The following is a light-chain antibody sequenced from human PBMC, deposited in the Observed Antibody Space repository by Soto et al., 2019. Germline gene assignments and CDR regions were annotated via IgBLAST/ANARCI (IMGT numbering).Light chain of an antibody. Sequence: QSALTQPASVYGSPRQSITISCTGTSSDVGGYNYVSWYQQHPGKAPKLMIYDVSNRPSRVSNRFSGSKSGNMASLTISGLQAEDEADYYCSSYTSSTVVFGGGTKVTVL. J-gene: IGLJ2*01. V-gene: IGLV2-14*01. CDR1: SSDVGGYNY. CDR3: SSYTSSTVV. CDR2: DVS.